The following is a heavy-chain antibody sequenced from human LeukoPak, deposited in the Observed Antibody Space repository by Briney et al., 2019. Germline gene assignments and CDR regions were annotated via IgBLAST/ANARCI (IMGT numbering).Heavy chain of an antibody. V-gene: IGHV3-23*01. CDR2: ISGSGSDT. D-gene: IGHD3-16*01. J-gene: IGHJ4*02. CDR1: GFTFSNYA. CDR3: AVGRLRLGDQYYFDY. Sequence: TGGSLRLSCAASGFTFSNYAMSWVRQAPGKGLEWVSAISGSGSDTYYADSVKGRFTISRDNSKNTLYLQMNSLRAEDTAVYYCAVGRLRLGDQYYFDYWGQGTLVTVSS.